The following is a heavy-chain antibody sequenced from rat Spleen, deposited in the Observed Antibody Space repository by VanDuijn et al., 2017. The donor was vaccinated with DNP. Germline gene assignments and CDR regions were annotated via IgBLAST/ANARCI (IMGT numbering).Heavy chain of an antibody. CDR1: GFTFSIYG. CDR3: TSNPHIRTAAPFDY. J-gene: IGHJ2*01. Sequence: EVHLVESGGDLVQPGRSLKLSCVASGFTFSIYGMHWIRQAPTKGLEWVASISPSGGSTYYRDSVKGRFSLSRDNAKSTLYLQVNSLRSEDTATYFCTSNPHIRTAAPFDYWGQGVMVTVSS. V-gene: IGHV5-19*01. D-gene: IGHD3-8*01. CDR2: ISPSGGST.